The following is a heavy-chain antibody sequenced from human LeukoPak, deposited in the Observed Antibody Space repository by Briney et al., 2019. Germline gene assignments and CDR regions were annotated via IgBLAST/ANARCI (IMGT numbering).Heavy chain of an antibody. CDR2: INHSGST. CDR3: ASSGWYRGY. D-gene: IGHD6-19*01. CDR1: GGSFSGYY. Sequence: PSETLSLTCAVYGGSFSGYYWSWIRQPLGKGLEWIGEINHSGSTTYNPSLKSRVTISVDTSKNQFSLKLRNVTAADTAVYYCASSGWYRGYWGQGTLVTVSS. V-gene: IGHV4-34*01. J-gene: IGHJ4*02.